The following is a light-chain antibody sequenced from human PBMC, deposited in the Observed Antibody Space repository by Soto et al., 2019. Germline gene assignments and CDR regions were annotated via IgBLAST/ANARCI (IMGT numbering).Light chain of an antibody. CDR1: NSNIGDKA. Sequence: QSVLTQPPSASGTPGQRVTISCSGSNSNIGDKAVTWYQQIPGTAPKVVIHSDDQRPSGVPDRFSGSKSGNSASLAISAVQSEDKADYFCASWDDSLTLVFGGGTKLTVL. V-gene: IGLV1-44*01. CDR3: ASWDDSLTLV. J-gene: IGLJ2*01. CDR2: SDD.